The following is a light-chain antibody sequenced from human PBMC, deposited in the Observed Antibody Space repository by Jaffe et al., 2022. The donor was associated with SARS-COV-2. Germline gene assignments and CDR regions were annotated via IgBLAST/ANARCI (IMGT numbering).Light chain of an antibody. CDR1: QDISTY. J-gene: IGKJ4*01. V-gene: IGKV1-33*01. CDR2: EAS. CDR3: QQYDDLPALS. Sequence: DIQMTQSPSSLSASVGDRVTITCQASQDISTYVNWYQQRPGKPPKLLIYEASILETGVPSRFSGAGSETDFTFTISNLQPEDAATYYCQQYDDLPALSFGGGTTVEIK.